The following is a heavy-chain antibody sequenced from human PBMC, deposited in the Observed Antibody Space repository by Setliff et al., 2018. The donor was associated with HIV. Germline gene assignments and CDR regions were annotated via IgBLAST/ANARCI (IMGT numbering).Heavy chain of an antibody. V-gene: IGHV1-2*02. D-gene: IGHD6-13*01. J-gene: IGHJ4*02. CDR3: ARDLNSSPFDY. CDR1: GYRFIDYY. CDR2: SNPNTGGT. Sequence: ASVKVSCKASGYRFIDYYMHWLRQAPGQGLEWMGWSNPNTGGTKYAQKFQGRVTMTMDTSTTTAYMELSRLKSDDTAVYYCARDLNSSPFDYWGQGTLVTVSS.